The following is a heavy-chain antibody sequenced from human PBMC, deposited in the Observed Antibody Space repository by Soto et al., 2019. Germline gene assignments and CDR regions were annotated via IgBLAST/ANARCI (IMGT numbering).Heavy chain of an antibody. CDR3: AMSASATFAH. CDR1: GFIFSSFS. CDR2: ISPDGSHI. J-gene: IGHJ4*02. V-gene: IGHV3-30-3*01. Sequence: GGSLRLSCAASGFIFSSFSFHWVRQAPGKGLEWVAVISPDGSHIYDAPSVRGRFTISRDNSKDALYLQMNSLGVEDTAVYYCAMSASATFAHWGQGAMVTVSS.